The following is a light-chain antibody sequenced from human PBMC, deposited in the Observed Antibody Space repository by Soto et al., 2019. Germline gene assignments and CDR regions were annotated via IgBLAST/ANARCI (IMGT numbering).Light chain of an antibody. CDR1: SSDVGGYNY. CDR2: EVS. Sequence: QSALTQPASVSGSPGQSITISCTGTSSDVGGYNYVSWYQQYPGKAPKLMIYEVSNRPSGVSNRFSGSKSGNTASLTISGLQAEDEADYYCSSYASSSTLAVFCGGTKLTVL. CDR3: SSYASSSTLAV. V-gene: IGLV2-14*01. J-gene: IGLJ2*01.